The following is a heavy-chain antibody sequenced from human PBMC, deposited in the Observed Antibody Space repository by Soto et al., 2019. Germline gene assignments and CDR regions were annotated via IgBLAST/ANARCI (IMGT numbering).Heavy chain of an antibody. Sequence: EVQLVEAGGDLVQPGGSLRLSCVASGFTISNYWMDWVRQAPGKGLIWVSRISPDGSTTNYADSVKGRFTISRDNAKNTLYLQMDSLRAEDTALYYCTRVISGSSGLFDYWGQGTLVTVSS. CDR3: TRVISGSSGLFDY. V-gene: IGHV3-74*01. D-gene: IGHD1-26*01. CDR1: GFTISNYW. CDR2: ISPDGSTT. J-gene: IGHJ4*02.